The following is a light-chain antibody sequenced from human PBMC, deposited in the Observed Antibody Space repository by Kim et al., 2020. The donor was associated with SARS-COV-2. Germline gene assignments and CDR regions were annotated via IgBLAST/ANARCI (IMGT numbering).Light chain of an antibody. Sequence: GQAFTISCTGTSGAISVYDCVTWYQQHPGEAPKLIIHDVSQRPSGVSSRFSGSKSGNTASLTIFGLQAEDEADYYCSSFTTSNTLVFGGGTQLTVL. CDR3: SSFTTSNTLV. CDR1: SGAISVYDC. CDR2: DVS. V-gene: IGLV2-14*04. J-gene: IGLJ2*01.